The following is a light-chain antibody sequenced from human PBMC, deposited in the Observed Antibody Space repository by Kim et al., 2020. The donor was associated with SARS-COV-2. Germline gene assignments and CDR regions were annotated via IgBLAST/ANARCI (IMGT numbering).Light chain of an antibody. V-gene: IGLV6-57*02. CDR2: EDN. J-gene: IGLJ2*01. CDR3: QSYDSSTDVV. Sequence: KAVTSSSDGASVIIASNSVQWYQQRPASAPTTVIYEDNQRPSGVPVRFSGSIDSSSNSASLTISGLKTEDEADYYCQSYDSSTDVVFGGGTQLTVL. CDR1: SVIIASNS.